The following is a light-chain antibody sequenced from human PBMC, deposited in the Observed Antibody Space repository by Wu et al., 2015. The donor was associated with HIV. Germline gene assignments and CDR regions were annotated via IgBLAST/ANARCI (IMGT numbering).Light chain of an antibody. CDR1: QSVNRNY. J-gene: IGKJ1*01. CDR2: GAS. Sequence: EIVLTQSPGTLSLSPGERATLSCRAGQSVNRNYLAWYQQKPGQAPRLLIYGASSRATGIPDRFSGSESGTDFTLTISRLEPEDFAVYYCQQYGTSPQTFGQGTKVEIK. CDR3: QQYGTSPQT. V-gene: IGKV3-20*01.